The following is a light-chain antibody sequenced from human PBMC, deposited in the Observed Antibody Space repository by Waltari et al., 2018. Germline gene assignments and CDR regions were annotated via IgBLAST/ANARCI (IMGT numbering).Light chain of an antibody. CDR2: DAS. CDR3: QQYNSYLLT. V-gene: IGKV1-5*01. CDR1: QSISTW. Sequence: DIQMTQSPSTLSASVGDTVTIPCRASQSISTWLAWDQQKPRKAPKLLIYDASILESGVPSRCSGSGSGTEFTLTISSLQPDDFATYYCQQYNSYLLTFGGGTKVEIK. J-gene: IGKJ4*01.